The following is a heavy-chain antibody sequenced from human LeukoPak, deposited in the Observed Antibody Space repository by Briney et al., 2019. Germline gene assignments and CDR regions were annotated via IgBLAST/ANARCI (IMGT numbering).Heavy chain of an antibody. CDR1: GDSLGSYY. Sequence: SETLSLTCTVSGDSLGSYYWSWIRQSPGKGLEWIGYIYYNGSTSYNPSLKSRVTISVDTFKKQFSVKLSSVTAADTAVYYCARHAAYGSGIDSWGQGTLVTVSS. CDR2: IYYNGST. CDR3: ARHAAYGSGIDS. D-gene: IGHD3-10*01. J-gene: IGHJ4*02. V-gene: IGHV4-59*08.